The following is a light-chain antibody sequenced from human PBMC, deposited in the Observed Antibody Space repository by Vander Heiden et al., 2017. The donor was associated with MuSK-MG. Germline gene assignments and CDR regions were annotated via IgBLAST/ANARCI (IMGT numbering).Light chain of an antibody. J-gene: IGKJ2*01. CDR1: QSVSMW. CDR3: QQYNDFPYT. V-gene: IGKV1-5*03. CDR2: KSS. Sequence: DIQMTQSPSTLSASLGDRVTITCRASQSVSMWLAWYQQNPGEAPKLLIYKSSFLESGVPSRFSGSGSGTEFTLTISSLQPGDFATYYCQQYNDFPYTFGQGTKLEIK.